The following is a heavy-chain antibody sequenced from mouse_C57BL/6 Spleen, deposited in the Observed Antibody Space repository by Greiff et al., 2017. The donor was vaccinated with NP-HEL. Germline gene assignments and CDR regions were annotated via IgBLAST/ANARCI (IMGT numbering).Heavy chain of an antibody. D-gene: IGHD2-5*01. CDR3: ARWGFYSNPFDY. CDR2: IYPGDGDT. CDR1: GYAFSSSW. V-gene: IGHV1-82*01. Sequence: QVQLQQSGPELVKPGASVKISCKASGYAFSSSWMNWVKQRPGKGLEWIGRIYPGDGDTNYNGKFKGKATLTADKSSSTAYMQLSSLTSEDSAVYFCARWGFYSNPFDYWGQGTTLTVSS. J-gene: IGHJ2*01.